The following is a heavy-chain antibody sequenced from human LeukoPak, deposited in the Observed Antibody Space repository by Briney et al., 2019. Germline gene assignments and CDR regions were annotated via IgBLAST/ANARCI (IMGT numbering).Heavy chain of an antibody. CDR3: ARREYYYDSSGQRDAFDI. CDR1: GFTFSSYE. J-gene: IGHJ3*02. CDR2: ISTSGTTI. Sequence: GGSLRLSCAASGFTFSSYEMNWVRQAPGKGLEWVSYISTSGTTINYADSVKGRFTISRDNAKNSLYLQMKSLRAEDTAVYYCARREYYYDSSGQRDAFDIWGQGTMVIVSP. D-gene: IGHD3-22*01. V-gene: IGHV3-48*03.